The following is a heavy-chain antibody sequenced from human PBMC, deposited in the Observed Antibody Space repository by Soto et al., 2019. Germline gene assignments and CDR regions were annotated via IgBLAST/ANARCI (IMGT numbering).Heavy chain of an antibody. Sequence: QVQLQESGPGLVKPSETLSLTCAVSRGSGRSDNYYWSWIRQTPGKGLEWIGIISSSGNTKYNPSLKSRVTLSLVTSKNHFSLKLISVTAADTAVYYCAREIPRDGYIFGSGAMDVWGQGTTVTVSS. J-gene: IGHJ6*02. D-gene: IGHD5-12*01. CDR1: RGSGRSDNYY. CDR2: ISSSGNT. V-gene: IGHV4-61*03. CDR3: AREIPRDGYIFGSGAMDV.